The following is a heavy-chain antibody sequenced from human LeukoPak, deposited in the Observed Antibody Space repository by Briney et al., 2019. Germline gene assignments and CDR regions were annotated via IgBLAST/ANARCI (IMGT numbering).Heavy chain of an antibody. CDR2: EQKDGSYK. Sequence: GGSLRLSCATSEFSFSSHGMHWVRQAPGKGLEWVAFEQKDGSYKKYADSVKGRFTISRDNSKNTLYLQMNSLRAEDTAVYYCASESSWFRYYFDYWGQGTLVTVSS. D-gene: IGHD6-13*01. J-gene: IGHJ4*02. V-gene: IGHV3-30*02. CDR1: EFSFSSHG. CDR3: ASESSWFRYYFDY.